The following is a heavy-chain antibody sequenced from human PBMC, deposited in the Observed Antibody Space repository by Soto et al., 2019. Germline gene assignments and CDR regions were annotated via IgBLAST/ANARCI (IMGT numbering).Heavy chain of an antibody. D-gene: IGHD2-2*01. J-gene: IGHJ6*02. CDR1: GYTFNRYY. CDR2: VSPHTGGT. CDR3: ARRYCSSTSCPSNYYAMDV. V-gene: IGHV1-2*02. Sequence: GASVKVSCKASGYTFNRYYMHWVRQAPGPGLEWMGWVSPHTGGTTYAQKFQGRVTMTRDTSVSTAFMELSRLGSDDTAVYYCARRYCSSTSCPSNYYAMDVWGQGTTVTVSS.